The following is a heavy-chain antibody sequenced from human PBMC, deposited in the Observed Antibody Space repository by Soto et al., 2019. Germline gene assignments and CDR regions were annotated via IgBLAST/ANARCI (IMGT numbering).Heavy chain of an antibody. J-gene: IGHJ6*02. D-gene: IGHD2-21*02. CDR3: GRGVTIFGTAARDLPPDV. Sequence: LEQSGAEVRSPGSSVTISCKASGGSFTSFSIDWVRQAPGEGLEWIGGVIRLIGKVRYSPTFQNRVTMTTDESTNTAFLHLRRLTSDDTAIYFCGRGVTIFGTAARDLPPDVWGQGTVVIVSS. CDR1: GGSFTSFS. V-gene: IGHV1-69*05. CDR2: VIRLIGKV.